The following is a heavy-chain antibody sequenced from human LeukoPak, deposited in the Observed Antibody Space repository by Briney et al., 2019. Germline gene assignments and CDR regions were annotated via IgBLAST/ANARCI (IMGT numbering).Heavy chain of an antibody. CDR2: IYYSGST. Sequence: PSETLSLTCTVSGGSISSYYWSWIRQPPGKGLEWIGYIYYSGSTNYNPSLKSRVTISVDTSKNQFSLKLSSVTAADTAVYYCARHARYYYGSGSAGEGHFDYWGQGTLVTVSS. CDR3: ARHARYYYGSGSAGEGHFDY. V-gene: IGHV4-59*08. J-gene: IGHJ4*02. D-gene: IGHD3-10*01. CDR1: GGSISSYY.